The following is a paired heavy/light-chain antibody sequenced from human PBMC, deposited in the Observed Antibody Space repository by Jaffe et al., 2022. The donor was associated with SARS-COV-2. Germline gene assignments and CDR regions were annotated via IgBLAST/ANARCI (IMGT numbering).Heavy chain of an antibody. Sequence: QVQLQQWGAGLLKPSETLSLTCAVYGGSFSGYYWSWIRQPPGKGLEWIGEINHSGSTNYNPSLKSRVTISVDTSKNQFSLKLSSVTAADTAVYYCARGFKDRRSMVRGVIIAYYMDVWGKGTTVTVSS. D-gene: IGHD3-10*01. V-gene: IGHV4-34*01. J-gene: IGHJ6*03. CDR3: ARGFKDRRSMVRGVIIAYYMDV. CDR1: GGSFSGYY. CDR2: INHSGST.
Light chain of an antibody. Sequence: AIRMTQSPSSFSASTGDRVTITCRASQGISSYLAWYQQKPGKAPKLLIYAASTLQSGVPSRFSGSGSGTDFTLTISCLQSEDFATYYCQQYYSYPKTFGQGTKVEIK. J-gene: IGKJ1*01. CDR2: AAS. CDR1: QGISSY. CDR3: QQYYSYPKT. V-gene: IGKV1-8*01.